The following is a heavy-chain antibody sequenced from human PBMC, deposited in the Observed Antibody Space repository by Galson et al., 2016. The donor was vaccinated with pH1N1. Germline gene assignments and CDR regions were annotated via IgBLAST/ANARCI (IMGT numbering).Heavy chain of an antibody. CDR3: ARGPVYWYFDL. CDR2: MNPNNGNA. J-gene: IGHJ2*01. CDR1: GYTLTSYD. Sequence: KVSCKASGYTLTSYDINWVRQATGQGLEWMGWMNPNNGNADYAPKFQGRVTLTRNASINTAYMELSSPTSEDTAVYYCARGPVYWYFDLWGRGTPVIVSS. V-gene: IGHV1-8*01.